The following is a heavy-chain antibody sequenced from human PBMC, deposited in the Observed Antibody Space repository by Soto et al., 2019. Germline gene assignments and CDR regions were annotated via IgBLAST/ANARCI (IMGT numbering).Heavy chain of an antibody. V-gene: IGHV3-33*01. Sequence: QVQLVESGGGVVQPGRSLRLSCATSGFTFSNYAFHWVRQAPGKGLEWVAVIWYDGSKKHHADSVKGRFTISRDDSKNTLYLQMNSLRVKDTAVYYCARDGNYQQSEYWGQGTLVTVSS. D-gene: IGHD2-2*01. CDR2: IWYDGSKK. J-gene: IGHJ4*02. CDR3: ARDGNYQQSEY. CDR1: GFTFSNYA.